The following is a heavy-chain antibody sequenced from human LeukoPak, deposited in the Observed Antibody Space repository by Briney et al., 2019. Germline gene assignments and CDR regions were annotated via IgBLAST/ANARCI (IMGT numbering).Heavy chain of an antibody. V-gene: IGHV4-59*08. D-gene: IGHD6-19*01. CDR3: ARHYSSGWDLDY. Sequence: SETLSLTCTVSGGSISGYYWSWIRQPPGKGLEWIGYIFYSGGTSYNPSLKSRLTISVDTSKNQFSLKLTSVTAADTAVYYCARHYSSGWDLDYWGQGTLVTVSS. CDR1: GGSISGYY. J-gene: IGHJ4*02. CDR2: IFYSGGT.